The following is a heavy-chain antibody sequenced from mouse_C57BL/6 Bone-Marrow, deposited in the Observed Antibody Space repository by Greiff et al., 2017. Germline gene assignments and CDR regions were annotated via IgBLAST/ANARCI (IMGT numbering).Heavy chain of an antibody. V-gene: IGHV1-55*01. CDR1: GYTFTSYW. J-gene: IGHJ1*03. CDR2: IYPGSGST. CDR3: AREGELGTYWYFDV. Sequence: QVQLQQPGAELVKPGASVKMSCKASGYTFTSYWITWVKQRPGQGLEWIGDIYPGSGSTNYNEKFKSTATLTVDTSSSTAYMQLSSLTSEDSAVYNCAREGELGTYWYFDVWGTGTTVTVSS. D-gene: IGHD2-14*01.